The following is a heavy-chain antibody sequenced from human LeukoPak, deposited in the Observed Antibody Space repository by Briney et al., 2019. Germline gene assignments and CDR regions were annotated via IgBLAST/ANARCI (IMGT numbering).Heavy chain of an antibody. Sequence: ASVKVSCKASGYTFTSYDINWVRQATGQGLEWMGWMNPNSGNTGYAQKFQGRVTMTRNTSISTACMELSSLRSEDTAVYYCARASYYDFWSGYYSFYMDVWGKGTTVTVSS. V-gene: IGHV1-8*01. CDR2: MNPNSGNT. CDR3: ARASYYDFWSGYYSFYMDV. CDR1: GYTFTSYD. J-gene: IGHJ6*03. D-gene: IGHD3-3*01.